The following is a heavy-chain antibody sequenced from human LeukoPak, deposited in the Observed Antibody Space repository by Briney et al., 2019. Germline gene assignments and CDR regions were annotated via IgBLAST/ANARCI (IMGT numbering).Heavy chain of an antibody. V-gene: IGHV4-59*01. J-gene: IGHJ3*02. CDR2: LYYRGRP. D-gene: IGHD1-1*01. Sequence: SETLSLTCTVSGASLCIYYWSCMRQSPGKGREWIGYLYYRGRPNYNPSLKSRVTISVDTSKNHFSLPLSSVTAADTAVYYCARLQPNSGEWAFDIWGQGTMVTVSS. CDR1: GASLCIYY. CDR3: ARLQPNSGEWAFDI.